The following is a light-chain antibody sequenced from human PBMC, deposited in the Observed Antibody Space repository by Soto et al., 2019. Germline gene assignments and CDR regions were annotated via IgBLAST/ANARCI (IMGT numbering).Light chain of an antibody. J-gene: IGLJ2*01. V-gene: IGLV2-23*02. CDR3: SSYGGSNNLI. Sequence: QSALTQPASVSGSLGQSITISCIGTSSNIGSYNLVSWYQHQPGKAPKIMIYEVNKRPSGVPDRFSGSKSGNTASLSVSGLQADDEADYYCSSYGGSNNLIFGGGTKLTVL. CDR1: SSNIGSYNL. CDR2: EVN.